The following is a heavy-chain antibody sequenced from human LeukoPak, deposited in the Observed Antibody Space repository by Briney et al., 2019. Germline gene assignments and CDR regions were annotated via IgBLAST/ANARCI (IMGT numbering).Heavy chain of an antibody. Sequence: GGSLRLSCAASGFTFSSYEMNWVRQAPGKGLEWVSYISSSGSTIYYADSVKGRFTISRDNAKNSLYLQMNSLRAEDTAVYYCARWYYDFWSGYYLLDCWGQGTLVTVSS. CDR3: ARWYYDFWSGYYLLDC. D-gene: IGHD3-3*01. CDR1: GFTFSSYE. V-gene: IGHV3-48*03. CDR2: ISSSGSTI. J-gene: IGHJ4*02.